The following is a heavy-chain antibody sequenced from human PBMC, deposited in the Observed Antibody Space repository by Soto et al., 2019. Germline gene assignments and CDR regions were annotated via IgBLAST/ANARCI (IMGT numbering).Heavy chain of an antibody. Sequence: QVQLVQSGAEVKKPGSSVKVSCKASGGTFSSYAISWVRQAPGQGLEWMGGIIPIFGTANYAQKFQGRVTXXAXEXXSTADMELSSLRSEDTAVYYCAETGYNWNDNWFDPWGQGTLVTVSS. CDR3: AETGYNWNDNWFDP. CDR1: GGTFSSYA. V-gene: IGHV1-69*12. J-gene: IGHJ5*02. CDR2: IIPIFGTA. D-gene: IGHD1-20*01.